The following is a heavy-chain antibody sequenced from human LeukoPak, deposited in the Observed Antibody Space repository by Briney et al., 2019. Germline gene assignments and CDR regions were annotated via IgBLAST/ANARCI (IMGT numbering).Heavy chain of an antibody. J-gene: IGHJ4*02. V-gene: IGHV4-61*02. CDR1: GGSISSGSYY. CDR3: GGQGESGYNDY. D-gene: IGHD5-12*01. CDR2: IYTSGST. Sequence: PSETLSLTCTVSGGSISSGSYYWSWIRQPAGKGLEWIGRIYTSGSTNYSPSLKSRVTMSVDTSKNQFSLKLSSVTAADTAVYYCGGQGESGYNDYWGQGTLVTVSS.